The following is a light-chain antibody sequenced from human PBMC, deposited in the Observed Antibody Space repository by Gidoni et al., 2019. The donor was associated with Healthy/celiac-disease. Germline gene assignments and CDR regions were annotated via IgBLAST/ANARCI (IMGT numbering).Light chain of an antibody. CDR3: SSFTISSTVL. V-gene: IGLV2-14*03. J-gene: IGLJ3*02. Sequence: QSALTQPASVSGSPGQAITISCTGTSSDVGAYDYVSWYQHRPGKAPKLMIYDVANRPSGVSDRFSGSKSGNTASLTISGLQAEDEADYYCSSFTISSTVLFGGGTQLTVL. CDR1: SSDVGAYDY. CDR2: DVA.